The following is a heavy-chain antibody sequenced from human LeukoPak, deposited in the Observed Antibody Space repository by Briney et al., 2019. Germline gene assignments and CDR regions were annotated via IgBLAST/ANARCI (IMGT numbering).Heavy chain of an antibody. CDR3: ARDTKYAFDN. J-gene: IGHJ4*02. D-gene: IGHD2-2*01. Sequence: GGSLRLSCAASGFTFSDYSMNWVRQAPGKGLEWMSYVGISSGNTKYADSVKGRFTISGDKAKNSLYLQMNSLRVEDTAVYYCARDTKYAFDNWGQGTLVTVSS. V-gene: IGHV3-48*01. CDR1: GFTFSDYS. CDR2: VGISSGNT.